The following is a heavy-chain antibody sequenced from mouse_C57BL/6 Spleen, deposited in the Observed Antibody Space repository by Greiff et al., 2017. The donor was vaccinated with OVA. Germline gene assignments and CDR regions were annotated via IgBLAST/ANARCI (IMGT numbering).Heavy chain of an antibody. J-gene: IGHJ1*03. CDR3: APLLLRSLV. Sequence: ESGPELVKPGASVKISCKASGYAFSSSWMNWVKQRPGKGLEWIGRIYPGDGDTNYNGKFKGKATLTADKSSSTAYMQLSSLTSEDSAVYFCAPLLLRSLVWGTGTTVTVSS. CDR2: IYPGDGDT. D-gene: IGHD1-1*01. CDR1: GYAFSSSW. V-gene: IGHV1-82*01.